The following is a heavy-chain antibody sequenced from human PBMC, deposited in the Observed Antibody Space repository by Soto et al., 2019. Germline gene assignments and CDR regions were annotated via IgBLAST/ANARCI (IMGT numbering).Heavy chain of an antibody. CDR2: FDPEDGET. V-gene: IGHV1-24*01. J-gene: IGHJ5*02. Sequence: ASVKVSCKVSRYTLPELSLHWVRQAPGKGLEWMGGFDPEDGETIYEQKFQGRVTMTEDTSTDTAYMELSSLRSEDTAVYYCATVDPNYYDSSGSRGLPFDPWGQGTLVTVSS. CDR1: RYTLPELS. CDR3: ATVDPNYYDSSGSRGLPFDP. D-gene: IGHD3-22*01.